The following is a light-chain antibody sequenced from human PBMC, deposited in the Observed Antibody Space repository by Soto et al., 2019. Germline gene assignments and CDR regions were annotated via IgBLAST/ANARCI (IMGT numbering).Light chain of an antibody. CDR1: SSNIGAPYD. J-gene: IGLJ2*01. CDR2: GNI. Sequence: QSVLTQPPSVSGAPGQRVTISCTGSSSNIGAPYDVHWYQQLPGTAPKLLIYGNINRPSGVPDRFSGSKSGSSASLAITGLQAEDEATYYCSSYADTNNLVFGGGTKLTVL. V-gene: IGLV1-40*01. CDR3: SSYADTNNLV.